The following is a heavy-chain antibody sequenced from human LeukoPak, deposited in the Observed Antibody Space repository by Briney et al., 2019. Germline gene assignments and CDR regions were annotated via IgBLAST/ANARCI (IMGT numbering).Heavy chain of an antibody. Sequence: NPSETLSLTCAVYGGSFSGYYWSWIRQPPGKGLEWIGEINHSGSTNYNPSLKSRVTISVDTSKNQFSLKLSSVTAADTAVYYCAGRNYDFWTDYYYMDVWGKGTTVTVSS. CDR1: GGSFSGYY. D-gene: IGHD3/OR15-3a*01. CDR3: AGRNYDFWTDYYYMDV. CDR2: INHSGST. J-gene: IGHJ6*03. V-gene: IGHV4-34*01.